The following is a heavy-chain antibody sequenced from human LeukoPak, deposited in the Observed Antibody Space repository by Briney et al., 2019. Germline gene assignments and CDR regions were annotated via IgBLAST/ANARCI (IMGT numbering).Heavy chain of an antibody. CDR1: GFTFSNYW. CDR3: VRRGAGDTFDI. D-gene: IGHD6-13*01. V-gene: IGHV3-33*08. Sequence: GGSLRLSCAASGFTFSNYWMGWVRQAPGKGLEWVAVIWYDGSNREYVDSVKGRFTISRDNSKNTLYLQLNRLRAEDTAVYYCVRRGAGDTFDIWGQGTMVTVSS. CDR2: IWYDGSNR. J-gene: IGHJ3*02.